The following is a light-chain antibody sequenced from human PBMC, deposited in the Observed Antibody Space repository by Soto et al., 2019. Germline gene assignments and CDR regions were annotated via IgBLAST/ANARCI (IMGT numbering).Light chain of an antibody. CDR3: HQYRDYPVT. Sequence: DIQMTQSPSTLSAAVGDRVTITCRASQSVDIWLAWYQQKPGKAPKLLIHKASTFEDGVPSRFTGSASGTDFTLTISSLQPDDVGTYYCHQYRDYPVTFGGGTKVEIK. CDR1: QSVDIW. J-gene: IGKJ4*01. V-gene: IGKV1-5*03. CDR2: KAS.